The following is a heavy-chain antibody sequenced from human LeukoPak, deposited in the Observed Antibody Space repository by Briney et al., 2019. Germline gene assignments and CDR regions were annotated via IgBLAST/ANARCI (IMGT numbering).Heavy chain of an antibody. CDR1: GGTFSSYA. J-gene: IGHJ4*02. CDR3: AREAVDSSSWSGSFDY. Sequence: ASVKVSCKASGGTFSSYAISWVRQAPGQGLEWMGWINPNSGGTNYAQKFQGWVTMTRDTSISTAYMELSRLRSDDTAVYYCAREAVDSSSWSGSFDYWGQGTLVTVSS. CDR2: INPNSGGT. V-gene: IGHV1-2*04. D-gene: IGHD6-13*01.